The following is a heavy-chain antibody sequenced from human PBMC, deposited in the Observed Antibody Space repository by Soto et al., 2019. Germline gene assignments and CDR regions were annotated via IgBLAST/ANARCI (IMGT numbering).Heavy chain of an antibody. Sequence: QVQLQQWGAGLLKPSETLSLTCAVYGGSFSGYYWSWIRQSPGKGLEWIGEINHSGSANYNPSLKSRLTISVDPSKNQFSLNLSSVTAADTAVYYCARGDYDFWSGYSEGMDVWGQGTTVTVSS. V-gene: IGHV4-34*01. CDR1: GGSFSGYY. J-gene: IGHJ6*02. CDR2: INHSGSA. CDR3: ARGDYDFWSGYSEGMDV. D-gene: IGHD3-3*01.